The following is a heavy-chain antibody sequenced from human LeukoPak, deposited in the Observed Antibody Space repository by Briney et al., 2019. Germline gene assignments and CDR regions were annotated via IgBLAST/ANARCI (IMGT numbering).Heavy chain of an antibody. CDR3: ARSEFHDYGDYDNWFGP. CDR1: GYSFTSYW. Sequence: GESLKISCKGSGYSFTSYWIGWVRQMPGKGLEWMGIIYPGDSDTRYSPSFQGQVTISADKSISTAYLQWSSLKASDTAMYYCARSEFHDYGDYDNWFGPWGQGTLVTVSS. CDR2: IYPGDSDT. J-gene: IGHJ5*02. D-gene: IGHD4-17*01. V-gene: IGHV5-51*01.